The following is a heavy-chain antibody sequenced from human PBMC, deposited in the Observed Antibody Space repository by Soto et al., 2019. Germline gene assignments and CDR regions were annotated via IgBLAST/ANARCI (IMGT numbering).Heavy chain of an antibody. D-gene: IGHD6-19*01. Sequence: PGGSLRLSCAASGFSFSRHTMNWIRQAPGKGLEWVASISYDGTNKYYADSVKGRFTISRDSSKNTVSLEMTSLRAEDTAVYYCAKGGRQWLVTSDFNYWGQGALVTVSS. J-gene: IGHJ4*02. V-gene: IGHV3-30*04. CDR2: ISYDGTNK. CDR1: GFSFSRHT. CDR3: AKGGRQWLVTSDFNY.